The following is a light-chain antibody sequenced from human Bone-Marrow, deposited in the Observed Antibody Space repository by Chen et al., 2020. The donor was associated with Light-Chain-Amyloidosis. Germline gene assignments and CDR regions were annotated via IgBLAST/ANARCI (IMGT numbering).Light chain of an antibody. CDR3: QVWDRSSDRPV. Sequence: SYVLTQPSSVSVAPGQTATIACGGNNIGSTSVHWYQQTPGQAPLLVVYDDSDRPSGIPERWSGSNSEKTATLTISRVEAGDEADYYCQVWDRSSDRPVFGGGTKLTVL. CDR1: NIGSTS. J-gene: IGLJ3*02. CDR2: DDS. V-gene: IGLV3-21*02.